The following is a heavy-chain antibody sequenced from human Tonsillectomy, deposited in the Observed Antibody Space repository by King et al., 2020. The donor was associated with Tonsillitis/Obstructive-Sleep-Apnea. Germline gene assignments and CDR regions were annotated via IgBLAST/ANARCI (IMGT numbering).Heavy chain of an antibody. D-gene: IGHD6-19*01. V-gene: IGHV3-30*04. J-gene: IGHJ4*02. Sequence: VQLVESGGGVLQPGRSLRLSCAASGFTFSSYAMHWVRQAPGKGLEWVAVISYDGNNKYYADSVKGRFTISRDNSKNTLYLQMNSLRAEDTAVYFCARRTAAPLSDGSGPHYWGQGTLVTVSS. CDR1: GFTFSSYA. CDR2: ISYDGNNK. CDR3: ARRTAAPLSDGSGPHY.